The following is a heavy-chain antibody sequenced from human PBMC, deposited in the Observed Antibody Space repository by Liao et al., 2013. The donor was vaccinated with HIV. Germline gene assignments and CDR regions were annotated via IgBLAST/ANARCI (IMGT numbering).Heavy chain of an antibody. CDR2: IYYNGNT. Sequence: QVELQQWGAGLLQPSETLSLTCAVYGGSLTHYYWSWIRQPPGKGLEWIGYIYYNGNTYYNPSLKSRATISLDTSNNQFSLRLISVTSADTAVYFCARGVPPWGDYGALDIWGQGTMVTVSS. J-gene: IGHJ3*02. D-gene: IGHD4-17*01. CDR3: ARGVPPWGDYGALDI. CDR1: GGSLTHYY. V-gene: IGHV4-34*11.